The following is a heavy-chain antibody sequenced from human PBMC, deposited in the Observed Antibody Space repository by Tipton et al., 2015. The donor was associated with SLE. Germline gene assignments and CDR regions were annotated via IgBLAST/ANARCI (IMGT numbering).Heavy chain of an antibody. D-gene: IGHD6-13*01. Sequence: QLVQSGAEVKKPGASVKVSCKASGYIFTDYYIHWVRQAPGQGPEWMGWISVYNGDIKYAHKYQGRVTMTTDPSTTTAYMELRSLRPDDTAVYDCARGAAAGTLGYYYGLDVWGQGTTVTVSS. CDR3: ARGAAAGTLGYYYGLDV. V-gene: IGHV1-18*04. CDR2: ISVYNGDI. J-gene: IGHJ6*02. CDR1: GYIFTDYY.